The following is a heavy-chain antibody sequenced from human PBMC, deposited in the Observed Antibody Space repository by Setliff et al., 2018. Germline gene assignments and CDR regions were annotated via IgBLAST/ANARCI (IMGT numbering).Heavy chain of an antibody. J-gene: IGHJ4*02. V-gene: IGHV4-38-2*02. CDR2: IYYSGTT. CDR3: ARDRTYYASGTYTRWFDY. CDR1: DFSVSPVYY. Sequence: PSETLSLTCVVSDFSVSPVYYWGWIRQPPGKGLEWIASIYYSGTTYYNPSFKSRVTMSVDTSMNQFSLNLNSVTAADTAVYYCARDRTYYASGTYTRWFDYWGQGTLVTVSS. D-gene: IGHD3-10*01.